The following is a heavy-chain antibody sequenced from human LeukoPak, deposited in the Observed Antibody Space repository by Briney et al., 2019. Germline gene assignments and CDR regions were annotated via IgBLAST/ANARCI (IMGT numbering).Heavy chain of an antibody. CDR3: ARTTIAAAGTDAFDI. D-gene: IGHD6-13*01. Sequence: SETLSLTCTVSGGSISTGDYYWSWLRQPPGKGLEWIGYIYYSGSTYSSPSLSSRVTISVETSKNQFSLKLRSVTAADTAVYYCARTTIAAAGTDAFDIWGQGTMVTVSS. J-gene: IGHJ3*02. CDR2: IYYSGST. V-gene: IGHV4-30-4*08. CDR1: GGSISTGDYY.